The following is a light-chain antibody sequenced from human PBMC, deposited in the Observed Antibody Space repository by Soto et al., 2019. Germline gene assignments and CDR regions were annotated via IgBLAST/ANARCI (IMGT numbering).Light chain of an antibody. Sequence: QPVLTQPPSASGTPGQRVTISCSGSSPNIGSNSVNWYQQLPGTAPELLIYNHNQRPSGVPDRFSGSKSGTSASLAISGLQSEDEADYYCAAWDDSLNGVVFGGGTKLTVL. V-gene: IGLV1-44*01. J-gene: IGLJ2*01. CDR1: SPNIGSNS. CDR2: NHN. CDR3: AAWDDSLNGVV.